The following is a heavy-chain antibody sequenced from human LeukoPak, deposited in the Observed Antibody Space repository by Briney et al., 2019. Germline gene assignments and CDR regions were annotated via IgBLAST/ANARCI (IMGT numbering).Heavy chain of an antibody. V-gene: IGHV4-39*07. CDR3: ARDNLPPPPYSSSWYGRGWFDP. Sequence: SETLSLTCTVSGGSISSTTYYWGWIRQPPGKGLEWIGSIDHSGSTYYNPSLKSRVTISVDTSKNQFSLKLSSVTAADTAVYYCARDNLPPPPYSSSWYGRGWFDPWGQGTLVTVSS. J-gene: IGHJ5*02. CDR2: IDHSGST. D-gene: IGHD6-13*01. CDR1: GGSISSTTYY.